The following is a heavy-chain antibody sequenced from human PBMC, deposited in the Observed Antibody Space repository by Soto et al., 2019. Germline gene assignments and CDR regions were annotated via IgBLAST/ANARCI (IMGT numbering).Heavy chain of an antibody. CDR1: GYTFAGYY. J-gene: IGHJ4*02. V-gene: IGHV1-2*02. CDR2: INPNSGGT. D-gene: IGHD6-13*01. CDR3: ARDRAIAAGFDY. Sequence: ASVKVSCKASGYTFAGYYMHWVRQAPGQGLEWMGWINPNSGGTNYAQKFQGRVTMTRDTPISTAYMELSRLRSDDTAVYYCARDRAIAAGFDYWGQGTLVTVSS.